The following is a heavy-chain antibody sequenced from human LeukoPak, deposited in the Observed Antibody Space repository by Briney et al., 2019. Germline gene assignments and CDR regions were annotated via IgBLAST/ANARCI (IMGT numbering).Heavy chain of an antibody. CDR3: ARDLRGDYLFDY. CDR2: LWYDGSKK. Sequence: GGSLRPSCAASGFTFSSYAMHWVRQTPGKGLEWVALLWYDGSKKDYADSVKGRFTISRDNSKSTLYLQLNSLRAEDTALYYCARDLRGDYLFDYWGQGTLVTVAS. J-gene: IGHJ4*02. CDR1: GFTFSSYA. D-gene: IGHD4-17*01. V-gene: IGHV3-33*01.